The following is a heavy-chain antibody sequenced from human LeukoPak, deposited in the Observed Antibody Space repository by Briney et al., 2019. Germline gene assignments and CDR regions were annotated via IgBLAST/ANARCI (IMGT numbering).Heavy chain of an antibody. D-gene: IGHD3-22*01. CDR1: GYTFTSYG. Sequence: GASVKVSCKASGYTFTSYGISWVRQAPGQGLEWMGWISAYNANTNYAQKLQGRVTMTTDTSTSTAYMELRSLRSDDTAVYYCARDRYYYDSSGYLYAFDIWGQGTMVTVSS. J-gene: IGHJ3*02. CDR2: ISAYNANT. CDR3: ARDRYYYDSSGYLYAFDI. V-gene: IGHV1-18*01.